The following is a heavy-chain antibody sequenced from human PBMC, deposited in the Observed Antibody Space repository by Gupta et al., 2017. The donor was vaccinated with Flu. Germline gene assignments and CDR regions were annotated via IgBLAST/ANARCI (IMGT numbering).Heavy chain of an antibody. D-gene: IGHD6-25*01. CDR1: GFIFDDSA. CDR2: ITWNSNSR. Sequence: VELEESGGGLVRPGRSLRLAWSAYGFIFDDSAMPWFRQAPGQGLAWLAGITWNSNSRLNGDSVRCRFIISSDNAKHSVDLLMNRLRPDDTAFYFGVKDSASSLSGFSLIDSWGQGTLVTVSS. J-gene: IGHJ4*02. CDR3: VKDSASSLSGFSLIDS. V-gene: IGHV3-9*01.